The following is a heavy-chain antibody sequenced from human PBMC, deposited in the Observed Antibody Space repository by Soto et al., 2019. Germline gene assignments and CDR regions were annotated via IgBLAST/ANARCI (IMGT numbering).Heavy chain of an antibody. CDR2: NNHSGST. V-gene: IGHV4-34*01. CDR3: GRFLAAAYWFDP. CDR1: GGAFSGYY. J-gene: IGHJ5*02. Sequence: SETLSRTCAVYGGAFSGYYWSWIRQPPGKRLEWIGENNHSGSTNYNPSLKSRVNISVDPSKNQFSLKLRSVTAADTAVHYCGRFLAAAYWFDPWGQGTLVTVSS. D-gene: IGHD6-13*01.